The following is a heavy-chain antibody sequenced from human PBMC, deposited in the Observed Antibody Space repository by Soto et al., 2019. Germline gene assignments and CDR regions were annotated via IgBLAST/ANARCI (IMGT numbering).Heavy chain of an antibody. CDR2: VYFSGST. J-gene: IGHJ6*01. Sequence: PSETLSLTCTISGGAISSYDWRWIRQRPGKGLEWIGYVYFSGSTNHNPSLKSRVLISIDTSQNQFSLKLNSVTAADTAVYYCTRDLDIGDRGYGQSNVWGPGKTVT. V-gene: IGHV4-59*01. CDR1: GGAISSYD. CDR3: TRDLDIGDRGYGQSNV. D-gene: IGHD5-12*01.